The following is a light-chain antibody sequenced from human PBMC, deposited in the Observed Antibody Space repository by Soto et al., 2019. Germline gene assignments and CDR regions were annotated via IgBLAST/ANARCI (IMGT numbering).Light chain of an antibody. J-gene: IGLJ1*01. CDR1: SSDVGGYNY. V-gene: IGLV2-14*01. CDR2: EVS. Sequence: SALTQPASVSRSPGQSITISCTGTSSDVGGYNYVSWYQQHPGKAPKLMIYEVSNRPSGVPNRFSGSKSGNTASLTISGLQAEDEADYYCSSYTSSSTLVFGTGTKVTVL. CDR3: SSYTSSSTLV.